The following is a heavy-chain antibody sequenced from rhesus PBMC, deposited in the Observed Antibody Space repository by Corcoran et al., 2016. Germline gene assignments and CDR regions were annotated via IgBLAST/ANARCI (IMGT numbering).Heavy chain of an antibody. D-gene: IGHD3-28*01. J-gene: IGHJ4*01. V-gene: IGHV4-173*01. Sequence: QLQLQESGPGLVKPSETLSLTCPVSGGSSRSYYWTGIRQPPGKGLEWMGRIAGRNGSPTYNPSLNSRVSISTDTSKNQFSLKLTSVTAADTAVYYCASYYYGRANFDFWGQGVLVTVSS. CDR2: IAGRNGSP. CDR3: ASYYYGRANFDF. CDR1: GGSSRSYY.